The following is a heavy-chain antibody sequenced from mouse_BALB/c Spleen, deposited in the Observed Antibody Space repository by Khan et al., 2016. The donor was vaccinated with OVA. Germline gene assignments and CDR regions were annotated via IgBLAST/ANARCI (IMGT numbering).Heavy chain of an antibody. D-gene: IGHD2-14*01. CDR2: INTYTGEP. J-gene: IGHJ4*01. V-gene: IGHV9-3-1*01. CDR3: ARVGYNGTMDY. CDR1: GYTFTIYG. Sequence: QIQLVQSGPELKKPGETVKISCKASGYTFTIYGMNWVRQAPGKGLKWMGWINTYTGEPTYADDFKGRFAFSLETSASTAFLQINNLKNEDTATYFCARVGYNGTMDYWGQGTSVTGSS.